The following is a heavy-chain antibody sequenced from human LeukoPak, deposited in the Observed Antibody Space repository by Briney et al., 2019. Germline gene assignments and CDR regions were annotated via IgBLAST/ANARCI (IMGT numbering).Heavy chain of an antibody. CDR3: ARDQGGDYVTPYYYYMDV. J-gene: IGHJ6*03. Sequence: GSLRLSCAASGFTFSSYSMNWVRQAPGKGLEGVSAISSSSSYIYYADSVKGRFTISRDNAKNSLYMQMNSLRAEHTAVYYCARDQGGDYVTPYYYYMDVWGKGTTVTVSS. CDR2: ISSSSSYI. V-gene: IGHV3-21*01. CDR1: GFTFSSYS. D-gene: IGHD4-17*01.